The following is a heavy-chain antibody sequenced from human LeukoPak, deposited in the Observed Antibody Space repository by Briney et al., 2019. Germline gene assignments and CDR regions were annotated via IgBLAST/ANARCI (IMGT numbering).Heavy chain of an antibody. Sequence: ASVKVSCKASGYTFTSYAVNWVRQAPGQGLEWMGWMNPDSGDITYAQKFQGRLTLPRNTSVDTAYMELSGLTSGDTAFYYCARARAVAGNRAYDWFDPWGHGTLVTVSS. CDR2: MNPDSGDI. V-gene: IGHV1-8*01. CDR1: GYTFTSYA. J-gene: IGHJ5*02. CDR3: ARARAVAGNRAYDWFDP. D-gene: IGHD6-19*01.